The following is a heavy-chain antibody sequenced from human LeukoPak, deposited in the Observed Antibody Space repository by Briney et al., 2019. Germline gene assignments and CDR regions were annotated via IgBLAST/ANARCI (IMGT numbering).Heavy chain of an antibody. V-gene: IGHV3-74*01. D-gene: IGHD5-18*01. CDR1: GFTFSNYW. CDR3: ARGGSGYSYGYNY. J-gene: IGHJ4*02. Sequence: GGSLRLSCAASGFTFSNYWMHWVRQAPGKGLVWVSRINSDGSSTSYADSVKGRFTISRDNAKNTLYLQMNSLRAEDTALYYCARGGSGYSYGYNYWGQGTLVTVSS. CDR2: INSDGSST.